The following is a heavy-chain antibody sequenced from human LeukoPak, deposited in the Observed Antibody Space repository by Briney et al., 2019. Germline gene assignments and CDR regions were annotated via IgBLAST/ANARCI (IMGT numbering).Heavy chain of an antibody. V-gene: IGHV3-7*01. CDR1: GFTFSSYW. J-gene: IGHJ4*02. CDR2: IKQDGSDR. D-gene: IGHD6-13*01. CDR3: AIIPRAAAGPSARSPFHY. Sequence: GGSLRLSCEVSGFTFSSYWMNWVRQAPGKGLEWVANIKQDGSDRYYVDSVKGRFTISRDSAKNSLYLQMNSLRAEDTAVYYCAIIPRAAAGPSARSPFHYWGQGTLVTVSS.